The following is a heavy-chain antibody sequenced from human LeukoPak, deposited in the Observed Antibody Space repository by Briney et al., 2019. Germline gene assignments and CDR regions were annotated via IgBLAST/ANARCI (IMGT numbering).Heavy chain of an antibody. Sequence: PGGSPRLSCAASGFTFSRHWMHWVRQSPGKGLVWVSRSNADVSITGYADSAKGRFTISRDNAKNTLYLQMNSLRVEDTAVYYCARGSSATGDYTMDVWGQGTTVTVSS. D-gene: IGHD6-6*01. V-gene: IGHV3-74*01. J-gene: IGHJ6*02. CDR1: GFTFSRHW. CDR2: SNADVSIT. CDR3: ARGSSATGDYTMDV.